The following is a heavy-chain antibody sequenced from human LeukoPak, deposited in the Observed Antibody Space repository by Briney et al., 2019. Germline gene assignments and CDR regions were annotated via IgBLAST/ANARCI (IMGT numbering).Heavy chain of an antibody. CDR1: GGSISSGSYY. D-gene: IGHD1-14*01. Sequence: SQTLSLTCTVSGGSISSGSYYWSWIRQPAGKGLEWIGRIYSSTNANYNPSLKSRVTISVDTSKNQFSLKLSSVTAADTAVFYCVRDSGYYFDYWGQGILVTVSS. CDR3: VRDSGYYFDY. J-gene: IGHJ4*02. CDR2: IYSSTNA. V-gene: IGHV4-61*02.